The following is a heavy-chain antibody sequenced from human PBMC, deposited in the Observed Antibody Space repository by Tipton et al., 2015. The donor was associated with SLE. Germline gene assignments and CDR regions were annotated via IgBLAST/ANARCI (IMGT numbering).Heavy chain of an antibody. V-gene: IGHV4-61*05. CDR3: ARSSSWADGEDY. J-gene: IGHJ4*02. CDR2: IYYSGST. D-gene: IGHD6-13*01. CDR1: GGSISSSSYY. Sequence: TLSLTCTVSGGSISSSSYYWGWIRQPPGKGLEWIGYIYYSGSTNYNPSLKSRVTISVDTSKNQFSLKLSSVTAADTAVYYCARSSSWADGEDYWGQGTLVTVSS.